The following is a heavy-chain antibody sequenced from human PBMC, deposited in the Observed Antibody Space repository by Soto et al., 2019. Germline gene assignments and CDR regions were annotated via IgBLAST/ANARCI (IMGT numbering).Heavy chain of an antibody. CDR2: IIPIFGTA. D-gene: IGHD2-15*01. J-gene: IGHJ4*02. V-gene: IGHV1-69*12. Sequence: QVQLVQSGAEVKKPGSSVKVSCKASGGTFSSYAISWVRQAPGQGLEWMGGIIPIFGTANYAQKFQGRVTIAADESTSPAYMELSSLRSEDTAVYYCARDCSGGSCYSGWLYYGGQGTLVTVSS. CDR3: ARDCSGGSCYSGWLYY. CDR1: GGTFSSYA.